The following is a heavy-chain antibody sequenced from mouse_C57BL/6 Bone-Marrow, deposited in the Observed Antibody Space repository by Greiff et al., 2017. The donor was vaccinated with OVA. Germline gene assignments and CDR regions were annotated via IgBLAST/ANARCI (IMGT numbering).Heavy chain of an antibody. D-gene: IGHD2-4*01. J-gene: IGHJ3*01. CDR3: ALLRRFAY. CDR1: GYSITSGYY. CDR2: ISYDGSN. V-gene: IGHV3-6*01. Sequence: DVKLQESGPGLVKPSQSLSLTCSVTGYSITSGYYWNWIRQFPGNKLEWMGYISYDGSNNYNPSLKNRISITRDTSKNQFFLKLNSVTTEDTATYYCALLRRFAYWGQGTLVTVSA.